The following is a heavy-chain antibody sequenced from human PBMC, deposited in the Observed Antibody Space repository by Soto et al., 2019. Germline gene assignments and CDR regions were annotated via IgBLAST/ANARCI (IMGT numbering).Heavy chain of an antibody. D-gene: IGHD6-13*01. CDR3: ARPRTGGVAGGLNAFNV. CDR1: GFTFSSYG. J-gene: IGHJ3*01. Sequence: QVQLVESGGGVVQPGRSLRLSCAASGFTFSSYGMHWVRQAPGKGLEWVAVIWFDGSRKYYADSVKGRFAISRDNSRDRLYLEMNSLRAEDTAVYSCARPRTGGVAGGLNAFNVWGQGTMVTVSS. V-gene: IGHV3-33*01. CDR2: IWFDGSRK.